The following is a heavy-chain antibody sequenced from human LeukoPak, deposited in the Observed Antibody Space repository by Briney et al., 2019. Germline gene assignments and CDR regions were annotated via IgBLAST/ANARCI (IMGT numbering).Heavy chain of an antibody. CDR3: AKDPRAGSGWGSFDY. CDR1: GFIVSANY. D-gene: IGHD6-19*01. Sequence: PGGSLRLSCAASGFIVSANYMSWVRQAPGKGLEWVSGISGSGDTTYYADSARGRFTISRDNSKNTLYLQMNSLGVEDTAVYYCAKDPRAGSGWGSFDYWGQGTLVTVSS. J-gene: IGHJ4*02. CDR2: ISGSGDTT. V-gene: IGHV3-23*01.